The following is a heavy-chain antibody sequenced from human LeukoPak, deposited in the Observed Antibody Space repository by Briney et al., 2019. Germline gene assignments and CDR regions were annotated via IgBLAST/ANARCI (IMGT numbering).Heavy chain of an antibody. CDR1: GFTFSSYA. J-gene: IGHJ4*02. V-gene: IGHV3-30*04. Sequence: GGALRLSCAASGFTFSSYAMNWVRQALGEGLQWGAVISYDGSNKYYADSVNGRFTISRDNIKNTLYLQMNSLRDEEPPAYYCSRGARYFGYNADYFDYWGQGTLVTVSS. CDR2: ISYDGSNK. D-gene: IGHD5-24*01. CDR3: SRGARYFGYNADYFDY.